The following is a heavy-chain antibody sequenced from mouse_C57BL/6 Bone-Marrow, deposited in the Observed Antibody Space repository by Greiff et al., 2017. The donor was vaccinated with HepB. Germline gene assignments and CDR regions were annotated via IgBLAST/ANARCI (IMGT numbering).Heavy chain of an antibody. CDR1: GYTFTSYW. CDR3: ARGPYYGSSYDY. D-gene: IGHD1-1*01. V-gene: IGHV1-64*01. Sequence: VQLQQPGAELVKPGASVKLSCKASGYTFTSYWMHWVKQRPGQGLEWIGMIHPNSGSTNYNEKFKSKATLTVDKSSSTAYMQLSSLTSEDSAVYYCARGPYYGSSYDYWGQGTTLTVSS. J-gene: IGHJ2*01. CDR2: IHPNSGST.